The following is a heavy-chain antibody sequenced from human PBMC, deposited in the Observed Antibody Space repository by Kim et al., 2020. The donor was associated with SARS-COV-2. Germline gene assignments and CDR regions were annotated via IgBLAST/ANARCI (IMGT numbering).Heavy chain of an antibody. V-gene: IGHV4-31*03. J-gene: IGHJ4*02. CDR2: ISYSGNS. CDR3: AKGQPREY. Sequence: SETLSLTCSVSGGSIRSGGKFCTLIRKHPANGLEGIGYISYSGNSHYSPSLRSRVRISLQTSENQFSLELTSVTVADTAVYYCAKGQPREYWGQGILVT. D-gene: IGHD2-2*01. CDR1: GGSIRSGGKF.